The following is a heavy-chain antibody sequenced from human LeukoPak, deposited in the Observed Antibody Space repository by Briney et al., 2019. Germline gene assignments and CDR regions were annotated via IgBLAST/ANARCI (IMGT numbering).Heavy chain of an antibody. D-gene: IGHD2-21*01. Sequence: SETLSLTCTVSGGSISSKTYYWGWIRQPPGKGLEWIGSMYYSGSTYYNPSLNSRVTISLDTSKNQFSLKLSSVTAADTAVYYCARLFPGRTNYYYYYMDVWGKGTTVTVSS. CDR1: GGSISSKTYY. CDR3: ARLFPGRTNYYYYYMDV. J-gene: IGHJ6*03. V-gene: IGHV4-39*07. CDR2: MYYSGST.